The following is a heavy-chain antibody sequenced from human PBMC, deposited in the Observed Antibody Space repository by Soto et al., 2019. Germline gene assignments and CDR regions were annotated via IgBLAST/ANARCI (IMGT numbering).Heavy chain of an antibody. V-gene: IGHV1-18*01. CDR2: ISAYNGNR. CDR1: GYSFTIYD. D-gene: IGHD5-12*01. J-gene: IGHJ4*02. Sequence: QVQLVQSGAEVKKPGASVKVSCKASGYSFTIYDISWVRQAPGQGLEWMGWISAYNGNRKYAQKFQGRVTMTTDTSTSTADMELRSLRSDVTAVYYCARDLGGFPEYWGQGTLVTVSS. CDR3: ARDLGGFPEY.